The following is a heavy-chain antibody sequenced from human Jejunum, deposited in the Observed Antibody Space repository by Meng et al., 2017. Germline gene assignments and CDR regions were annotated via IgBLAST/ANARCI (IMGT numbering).Heavy chain of an antibody. CDR1: GGSLSSGSPY. CDR2: AYYSGSS. Sequence: QLQLQESGPGLVKPSETLSLSCTVSGGSLSSGSPYWGWIRQSPGKGLEWIGTAYYSGSSYYNPSLRSRVIILVDTSKNQFSLRLSSVTAADTAVYYCARSPAWSSGRYFDYWGQGALVTVSS. CDR3: ARSPAWSSGRYFDY. D-gene: IGHD6-25*01. J-gene: IGHJ4*02. V-gene: IGHV4-39*01.